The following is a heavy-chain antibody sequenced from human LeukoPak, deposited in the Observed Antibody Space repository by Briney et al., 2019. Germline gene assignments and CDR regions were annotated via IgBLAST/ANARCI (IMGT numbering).Heavy chain of an antibody. Sequence: PGGSLRLSCAASGSTFNNFWMHWVRQAPGKGLEWVSVIYSGGDTYYADSVKGRFTISRDNSKNTLYLQMNSLRVEDTAVYYCARGPGSSGWYWYFDLWGRGTLVTVSS. J-gene: IGHJ2*01. CDR3: ARGPGSSGWYWYFDL. D-gene: IGHD6-19*01. V-gene: IGHV3-53*01. CDR2: IYSGGDT. CDR1: GSTFNNFW.